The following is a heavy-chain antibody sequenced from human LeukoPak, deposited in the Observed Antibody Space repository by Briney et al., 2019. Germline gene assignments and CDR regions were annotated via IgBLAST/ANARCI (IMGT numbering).Heavy chain of an antibody. CDR2: FDPEDGEI. CDR1: EYTLTELS. CDR3: AADRGDYSGSYWTAFDI. D-gene: IGHD1-26*01. V-gene: IGHV1-24*01. Sequence: ASVKVSCKVSEYTLTELSMHWVRQAPGKGPEWLGGFDPEDGEIIYAQKIQGRVTMSDDTSTDTAYMELGSLRSDDTAVYYCAADRGDYSGSYWTAFDIWGQGTMVTVSS. J-gene: IGHJ3*02.